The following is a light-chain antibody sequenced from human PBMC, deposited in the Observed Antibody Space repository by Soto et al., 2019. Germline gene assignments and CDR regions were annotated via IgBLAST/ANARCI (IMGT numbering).Light chain of an antibody. CDR3: QQYYTSPLT. Sequence: DIEMTQSPESLAVSLGERATINCKSNQRLLYRSNNRNYLAWYQQKPRQPPRLLVHWASTRESGVPDRFSGSGSETDFTLTISGLQAEDVAVYYCQQYYTSPLTFGPGTKVHLK. CDR1: QRLLYRSNNRNY. J-gene: IGKJ3*01. V-gene: IGKV4-1*01. CDR2: WAS.